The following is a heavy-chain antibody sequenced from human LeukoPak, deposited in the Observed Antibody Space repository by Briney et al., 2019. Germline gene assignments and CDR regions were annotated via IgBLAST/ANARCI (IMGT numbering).Heavy chain of an antibody. CDR1: GFTFSDYT. CDR2: ISCDGGST. D-gene: IGHD6-13*01. J-gene: IGHJ6*03. CDR3: AKDTSPAGYSSSWYYHYYYYYMDV. Sequence: AGGSLSLSCAASGFTFSDYTMSWVRQPPGKGLEWVSHISCDGGSTYYADSGKGRFTISRDNSKNSLYLQMNSLRTEDTALYYCAKDTSPAGYSSSWYYHYYYYYMDVWGKGTTVTVSS. V-gene: IGHV3-43*01.